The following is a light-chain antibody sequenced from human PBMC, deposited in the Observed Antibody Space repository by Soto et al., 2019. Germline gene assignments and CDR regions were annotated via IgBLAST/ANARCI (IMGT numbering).Light chain of an antibody. J-gene: IGKJ1*01. CDR1: QSINRW. V-gene: IGKV1-5*03. Sequence: DIQMTQSPSALSASVGDRGTITYRASQSINRWLAWYQQKPVKAPTLLIYEASILQHGVPSRFSGTESGTEFTLTISSLRPDDFATYYCQQYNDYSAWTFGQGAKVDI. CDR3: QQYNDYSAWT. CDR2: EAS.